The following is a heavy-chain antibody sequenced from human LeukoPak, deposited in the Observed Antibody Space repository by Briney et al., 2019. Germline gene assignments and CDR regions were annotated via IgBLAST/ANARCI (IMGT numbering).Heavy chain of an antibody. Sequence: ASVKVSCKASGYTFTGDYIHWVRRALGQGLEWMGWINPKSGGTNYAQKFQGRVTMTRDTSISTAYMELSRLKSDDTAVYYCARAPSGTYYSFHYWGQGTLVTVSS. CDR1: GYTFTGDY. CDR3: ARAPSGTYYSFHY. V-gene: IGHV1-2*02. J-gene: IGHJ4*02. D-gene: IGHD3-10*01. CDR2: INPKSGGT.